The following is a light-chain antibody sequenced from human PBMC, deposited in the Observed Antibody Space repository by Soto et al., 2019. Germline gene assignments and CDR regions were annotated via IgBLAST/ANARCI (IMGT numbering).Light chain of an antibody. V-gene: IGLV4-69*01. CDR3: QTWGTGIEVV. Sequence: QSVLTQSPSASASLGASDKLTCTLSSGHSSYAIAWHQQQPEQGPRYLMKLNSDGSHSKGDGIPDRFSGSSSGTERYLTISSLQSEDEADYYCQTWGTGIEVVFGGGTKLTVL. CDR2: LNSDGSH. J-gene: IGLJ2*01. CDR1: SGHSSYA.